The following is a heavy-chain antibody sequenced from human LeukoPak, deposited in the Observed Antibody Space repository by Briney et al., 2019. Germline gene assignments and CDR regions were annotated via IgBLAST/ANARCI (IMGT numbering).Heavy chain of an antibody. V-gene: IGHV4-59*01. D-gene: IGHD3-22*01. CDR2: IYYSGST. CDR3: ARDDSSGYYLHHRYYYYGMDV. J-gene: IGHJ6*02. Sequence: PSETLSLTCTVSGGSISSYYWSWIRQPPGKGLEWIGYIYYSGSTNYNPSLKSRVTISVDTSKNQFSLKLSSVTAADTAVYYCARDDSSGYYLHHRYYYYGMDVWGQGTTVTVSS. CDR1: GGSISSYY.